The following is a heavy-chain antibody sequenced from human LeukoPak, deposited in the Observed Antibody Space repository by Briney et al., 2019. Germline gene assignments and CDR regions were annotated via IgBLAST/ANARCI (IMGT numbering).Heavy chain of an antibody. J-gene: IGHJ4*02. CDR2: IRYDERNK. CDR3: ARDSGFSGTQRGEY. V-gene: IGHV3-30*02. CDR1: GFTFSSYD. D-gene: IGHD3/OR15-3a*01. Sequence: GGSLRLSCVESGFTFSSYDMHWVRQAPGKGLEWVAFIRYDERNKNHADSVKGRFTISRDNSKNTLYLQKNSLRAEDTAFYYCARDSGFSGTQRGEYWGQGTLVTVSS.